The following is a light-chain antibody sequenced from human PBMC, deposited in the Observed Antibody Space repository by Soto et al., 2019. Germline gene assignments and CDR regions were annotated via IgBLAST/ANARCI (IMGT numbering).Light chain of an antibody. Sequence: DIQMTQSPSTLSASVGDRVTITCRASQGISSWLAWYQQKPGKAPKLLIYDASSLESGVPSRFSGSGSGTEFTLTISSLQPDDFATYYCQQYNSYSPSWTFGQGTKVDIK. CDR3: QQYNSYSPSWT. J-gene: IGKJ1*01. CDR2: DAS. V-gene: IGKV1-5*01. CDR1: QGISSW.